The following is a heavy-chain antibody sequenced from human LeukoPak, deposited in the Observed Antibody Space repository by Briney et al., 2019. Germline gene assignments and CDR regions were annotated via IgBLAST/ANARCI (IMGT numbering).Heavy chain of an antibody. V-gene: IGHV3-30*18. CDR1: GVIFRSYG. CDR3: AKEGIAVAGTGDDY. Sequence: PGGSLRLSCVVSGVIFRSYGMYWVRQAPGKGLEWVAVISYDGKNQHYADSVKGRFTISRDNSKNTLFLQMNRLRTEDTAVYYRAKEGIAVAGTGDDYWGQGTLVTVSS. D-gene: IGHD6-19*01. CDR2: ISYDGKNQ. J-gene: IGHJ4*02.